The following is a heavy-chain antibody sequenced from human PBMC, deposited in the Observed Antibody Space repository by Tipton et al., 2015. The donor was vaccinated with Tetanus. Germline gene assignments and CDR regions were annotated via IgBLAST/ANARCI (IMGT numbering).Heavy chain of an antibody. CDR3: AQNKRGDYYYYYGWDV. Sequence: VQLVQSGPEVKKPGSSVNVSCKASGGTLRGHSITWVRQAPGQGLEWMGGLIPMFGTPKYAQKFQDRVTMSADRSTSTFYMELSRLTSEDTATYYCAQNKRGDYYYYYGWDVWGPGTTVTVSS. D-gene: IGHD1/OR15-1a*01. J-gene: IGHJ6*02. CDR2: LIPMFGTP. V-gene: IGHV1-69*06. CDR1: GGTLRGHS.